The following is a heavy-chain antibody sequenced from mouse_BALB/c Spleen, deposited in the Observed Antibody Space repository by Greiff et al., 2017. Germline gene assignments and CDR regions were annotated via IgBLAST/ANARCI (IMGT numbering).Heavy chain of an antibody. Sequence: EVKVEESGPGLVKPSQSLSLTCTVTGYSITSDYAWNWIRQFPGNKLEWMGYISYSGSTSYNPSLKSRISITRDTSKNQFFLQLNSVTTEDTATYYCARNYYYGSSYNAMDYWGQGTSVTVSS. CDR3: ARNYYYGSSYNAMDY. CDR1: GYSITSDYA. CDR2: ISYSGST. J-gene: IGHJ4*01. D-gene: IGHD1-1*01. V-gene: IGHV3-2*02.